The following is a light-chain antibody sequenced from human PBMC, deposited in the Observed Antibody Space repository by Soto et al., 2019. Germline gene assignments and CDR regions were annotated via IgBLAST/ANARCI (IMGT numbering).Light chain of an antibody. CDR3: SSYAGSNRVV. J-gene: IGLJ2*01. Sequence: QSALTQPPSASGSPGQSVTISCTGTSSDVGGYNYVSWYQQHPGKAPKLMIYEVSKRPSGVPDRFSGSKSGNTASLTVSGLPAEDEDDYHCSSYAGSNRVVFGGGTKVTVL. CDR2: EVS. CDR1: SSDVGGYNY. V-gene: IGLV2-8*01.